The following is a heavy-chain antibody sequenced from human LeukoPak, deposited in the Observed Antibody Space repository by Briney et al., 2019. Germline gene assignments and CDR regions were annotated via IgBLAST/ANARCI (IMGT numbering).Heavy chain of an antibody. V-gene: IGHV1-69*01. CDR3: ARGRSRLEWLSS. J-gene: IGHJ5*02. D-gene: IGHD3-3*01. Sequence: SVKVSCKASGGTFSSYAISWVRQAPGQGLEWMGGIIPIFGTANYAQKFQGRVTITADESTSTAYMELSSLRSEDTAVYYCARGRSRLEWLSSWGQGTLVTVSS. CDR2: IIPIFGTA. CDR1: GGTFSSYA.